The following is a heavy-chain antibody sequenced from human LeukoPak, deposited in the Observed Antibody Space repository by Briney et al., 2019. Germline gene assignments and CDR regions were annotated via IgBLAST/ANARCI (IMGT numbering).Heavy chain of an antibody. J-gene: IGHJ3*02. Sequence: PGGSLRLSCAASGFTFSSYAMSWVRQAPGKGLEWVSAIGGSGGSTYYADSVKGRFTISRDNSKNTLYLQMNSLRAEDTAVYYCAKGGAYYYDSSGYFSIWGQGTMVTVSS. CDR1: GFTFSSYA. CDR2: IGGSGGST. CDR3: AKGGAYYYDSSGYFSI. V-gene: IGHV3-23*01. D-gene: IGHD3-22*01.